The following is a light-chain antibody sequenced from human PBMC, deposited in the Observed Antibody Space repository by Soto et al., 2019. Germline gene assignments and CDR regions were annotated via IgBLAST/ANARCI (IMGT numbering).Light chain of an antibody. J-gene: IGKJ4*01. CDR2: WAS. V-gene: IGKV4-1*01. CDR1: ETVLYSSNNKNY. CDR3: QQYYGSPLP. Sequence: DIVMTQSPDSLAVSLGERATINCNSTETVLYSSNNKNYLAWYQQKPGQPPKLLIYWASTRESGVPDRFSGSGSGTDLTLTISSLQAEDVAVYYCQQYYGSPLPFGGGTKV.